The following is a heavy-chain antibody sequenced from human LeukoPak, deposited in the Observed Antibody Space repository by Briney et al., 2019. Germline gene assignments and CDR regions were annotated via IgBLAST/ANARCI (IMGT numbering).Heavy chain of an antibody. CDR1: GGSTTSFS. J-gene: IGHJ4*01. CDR3: ARLRGIGSSSSLDY. D-gene: IGHD6-6*01. Sequence: SERLSLSCALSGGSTTSFSAGWVRHRPGGGLGWVGYIYISVSTHYTPSLKTRVTISVDASKNQFSLKLSSDTAADTAVYYCARLRGIGSSSSLDYWGQGTLVTVSS. V-gene: IGHV4-4*09. CDR2: IYISVST.